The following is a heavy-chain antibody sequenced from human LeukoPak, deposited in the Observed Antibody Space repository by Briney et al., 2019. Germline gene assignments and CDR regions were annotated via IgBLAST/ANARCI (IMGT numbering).Heavy chain of an antibody. J-gene: IGHJ4*02. D-gene: IGHD6-19*01. CDR2: VDPEDGET. Sequence: GASVKVSCKVSGYTFTDYYMYWVQQAPGKGLEWMGLVDPEDGETIYAEKFQGRVTITADTSTATAYMELSSLRSEDTAVYYCATGIAVAGIPYYFDYWGQGTLVTVSS. CDR1: GYTFTDYY. V-gene: IGHV1-69-2*01. CDR3: ATGIAVAGIPYYFDY.